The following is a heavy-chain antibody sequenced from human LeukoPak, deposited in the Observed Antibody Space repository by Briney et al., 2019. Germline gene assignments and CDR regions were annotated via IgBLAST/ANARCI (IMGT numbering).Heavy chain of an antibody. Sequence: GASVKVSCKASGYTFTSYYMHWVRQAPGQGLEWMGIINPSGGSTSYAQKFQGRVTMTRDMSTSTVYMELRSLRSDDTAVYYCARDFTPYYYGSGNSLGYWGQGTLVTVSS. CDR2: INPSGGST. V-gene: IGHV1-46*01. D-gene: IGHD3-10*01. J-gene: IGHJ4*02. CDR3: ARDFTPYYYGSGNSLGY. CDR1: GYTFTSYY.